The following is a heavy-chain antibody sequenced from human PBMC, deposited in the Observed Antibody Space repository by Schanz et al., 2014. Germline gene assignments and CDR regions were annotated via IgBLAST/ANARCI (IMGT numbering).Heavy chain of an antibody. CDR3: AKYGGGYSYGFVEY. J-gene: IGHJ4*02. CDR2: ISGSGGDT. D-gene: IGHD5-18*01. Sequence: VQLVESGGDLVKPGGSLRLSCEASGFSFSIFAMTWVRQAPGQGLEWVSTISGSGGDTYPADSVKGRFTISRDNSNNTLYLQMKSLRAEDTAVYYCAKYGGGYSYGFVEYWGQGILVTVSS. CDR1: GFSFSIFA. V-gene: IGHV3-23*04.